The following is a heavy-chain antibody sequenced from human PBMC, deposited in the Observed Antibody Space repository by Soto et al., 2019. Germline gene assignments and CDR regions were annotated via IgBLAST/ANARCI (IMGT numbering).Heavy chain of an antibody. D-gene: IGHD6-13*01. J-gene: IGHJ4*02. Sequence: QVQLQESGPGLVKPSETLSLTCTVSGGSIGNSYWSWIRQSPGKGLEWIGYIYYSGSSNYNPSLKSRVSISVDTSKNKFSLKLSSVTAADTAVYYCARHSSSWPIFDYWGQGTLVIVSS. V-gene: IGHV4-59*08. CDR1: GGSIGNSY. CDR2: IYYSGSS. CDR3: ARHSSSWPIFDY.